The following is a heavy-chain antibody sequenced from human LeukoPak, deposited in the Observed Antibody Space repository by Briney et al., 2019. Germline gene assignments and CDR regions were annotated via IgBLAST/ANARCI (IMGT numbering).Heavy chain of an antibody. CDR2: ISVSGSTI. V-gene: IGHV3-11*04. CDR1: GFTFSDYY. CDR3: ASSNRSWYSY. J-gene: IGHJ4*02. Sequence: PGGSLRLSCAASGFTFSDYYMSWIRQAPGKGLEWVSFISVSGSTIYNADSVKGRFTTSRGNAENSLYLQMNSLRAEDTAVYYCASSNRSWYSYWGQGSLVTVSS. D-gene: IGHD6-13*01.